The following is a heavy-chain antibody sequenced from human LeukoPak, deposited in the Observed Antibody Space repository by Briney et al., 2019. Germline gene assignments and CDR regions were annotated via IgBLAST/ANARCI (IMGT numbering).Heavy chain of an antibody. CDR3: ARDPYEPMVRGYYFDY. V-gene: IGHV4-61*01. Sequence: PSETLSLTCTVSGGSVSSGSYYWRWIRQPPGKGLEWIGYIYYSGSTNYNPSLKSRVTISVDTSKNQFSLKLSSVTAADTAVYYCARDPYEPMVRGYYFDYWGQGTLVTVSS. J-gene: IGHJ4*02. CDR2: IYYSGST. CDR1: GGSVSSGSYY. D-gene: IGHD3-10*01.